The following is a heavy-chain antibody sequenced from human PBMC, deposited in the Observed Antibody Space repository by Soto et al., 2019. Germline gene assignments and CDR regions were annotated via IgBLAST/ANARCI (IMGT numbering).Heavy chain of an antibody. V-gene: IGHV3-13*04. CDR2: IGTAGDT. Sequence: PGGSLRLSCAASGFTFSSYDMHWVRQATGKGLEWVSAIGTAGDTYYPGSVKGRFTISRENAKNSLYLQMNSLRAGDTAVYYCARVDPTLAAAGTSPDYWGQGTLVTVSS. CDR1: GFTFSSYD. CDR3: ARVDPTLAAAGTSPDY. J-gene: IGHJ4*02. D-gene: IGHD6-13*01.